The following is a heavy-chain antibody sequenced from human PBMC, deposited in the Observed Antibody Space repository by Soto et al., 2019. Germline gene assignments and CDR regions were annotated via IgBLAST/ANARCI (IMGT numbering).Heavy chain of an antibody. CDR3: AKAFDIVVVPAADDY. J-gene: IGHJ4*02. CDR1: GFTFSSYA. V-gene: IGHV3-23*01. CDR2: ISGSGGST. D-gene: IGHD2-2*01. Sequence: PGGSLRLSCAASGFTFSSYAMSGVRQAPGKGLEWVSAISGSGGSTYYADSVKGRFTISRDNSKNTLYLQMNSLRAEDTAVYYCAKAFDIVVVPAADDYWGQGTLVTVSS.